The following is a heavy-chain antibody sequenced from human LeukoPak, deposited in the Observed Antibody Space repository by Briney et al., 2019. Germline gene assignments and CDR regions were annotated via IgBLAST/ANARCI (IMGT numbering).Heavy chain of an antibody. CDR2: IYYSGSA. J-gene: IGHJ4*02. CDR3: ARGGQQLPLDY. CDR1: GGSISSYY. Sequence: PSETLSLTCTVSGGSISSYYWSWIRQPPGKGLEWIGYIYYSGSANYNPSLKSRVTISVDTSKNQFSLKLSSVAAADTAVYYCARGGQQLPLDYWGQGTLVTVSS. V-gene: IGHV4-59*12. D-gene: IGHD6-13*01.